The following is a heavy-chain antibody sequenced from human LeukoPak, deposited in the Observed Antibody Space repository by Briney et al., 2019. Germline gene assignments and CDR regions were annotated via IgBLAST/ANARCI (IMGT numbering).Heavy chain of an antibody. CDR1: GFTFSDYW. J-gene: IGHJ4*02. Sequence: GGSLRLSCAASGFTFSDYWIHWVRQAPGKGLVWVSRLKSDGSSTFYADSVKGRFTISRDNAKNTLYLQMNSLRAEDTAVYYCTRDSSFMLDYWGQGTLVTVSS. CDR3: TRDSSFMLDY. D-gene: IGHD2/OR15-2a*01. CDR2: LKSDGSST. V-gene: IGHV3-74*01.